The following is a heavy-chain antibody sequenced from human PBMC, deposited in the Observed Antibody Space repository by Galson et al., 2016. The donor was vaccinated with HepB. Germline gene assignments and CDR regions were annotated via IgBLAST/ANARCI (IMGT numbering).Heavy chain of an antibody. CDR3: TSDGIAAIGIDY. CDR2: INSDATST. J-gene: IGHJ4*02. Sequence: SLRLSCAASGFIFSGYWMHWVRQAPGKGLVWVSRINSDATSTSHADSVKGRFTIPSDNAKSTLYLQMNSLRAEDTAIYYCTSDGIAAIGIDYWGQGTLVTVSS. D-gene: IGHD6-13*01. CDR1: GFIFSGYW. V-gene: IGHV3-74*01.